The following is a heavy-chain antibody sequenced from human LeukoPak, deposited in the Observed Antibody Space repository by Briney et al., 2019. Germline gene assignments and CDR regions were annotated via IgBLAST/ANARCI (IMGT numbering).Heavy chain of an antibody. J-gene: IGHJ6*03. CDR3: ARGDVYSSGYYFSYYYYMDV. CDR1: GYTFTSYD. CDR2: MNPNSGNT. D-gene: IGHD3-22*01. Sequence: PGASVKVSCKASGYTFTSYDINWVRQAPGQGLEWMGWMNPNSGNTGCAQKFQGRVTMTRNTSISTAYMELSSLRSEDTAVYYCARGDVYSSGYYFSYYYYMDVWGKGTTVTISS. V-gene: IGHV1-8*01.